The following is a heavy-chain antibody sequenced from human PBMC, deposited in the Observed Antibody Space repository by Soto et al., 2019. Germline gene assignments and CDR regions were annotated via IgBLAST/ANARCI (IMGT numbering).Heavy chain of an antibody. J-gene: IGHJ5*02. CDR3: ARDPGSGSYYGWFDP. V-gene: IGHV4-59*01. CDR1: GGSISRYY. Sequence: SETLSLTCTVSGGSISRYYWNWIRQPPGKGLEWIGYIYYSGSTNYNPSLKSRVTISVDTSKNQFSLKLSSVTATDTAVYYCARDPGSGSYYGWFDPWGQGTLFTVSP. D-gene: IGHD3-10*01. CDR2: IYYSGST.